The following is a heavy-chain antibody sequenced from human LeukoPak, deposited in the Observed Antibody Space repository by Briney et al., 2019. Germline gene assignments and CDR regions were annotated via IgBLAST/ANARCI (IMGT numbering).Heavy chain of an antibody. Sequence: GASVKVSCKASGYTFTGYYMHWVRQAPGQGLEWMGRINPNSGGTNYAQKFQGRVTMTRDASISTAYMELSRLRSDDTAVYYCARESWLVQGYVVRGGDGWFDPWGQGTLVTVSS. CDR2: INPNSGGT. D-gene: IGHD6-19*01. CDR3: ARESWLVQGYVVRGGDGWFDP. CDR1: GYTFTGYY. J-gene: IGHJ5*02. V-gene: IGHV1-2*06.